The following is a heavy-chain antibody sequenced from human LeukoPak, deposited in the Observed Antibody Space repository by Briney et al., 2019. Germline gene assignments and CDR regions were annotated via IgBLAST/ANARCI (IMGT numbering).Heavy chain of an antibody. CDR2: INHSGST. Sequence: SETLSLTCAVYGGSFSGYYWSRIRQPPGKGLEWIGEINHSGSTNYNPSLKSRVTISVDTSKNQFSLKLSSVTAADTAVYYCARGGRVVPAAISWFDPWGQGTLVTVSS. CDR3: ARGGRVVPAAISWFDP. CDR1: GGSFSGYY. J-gene: IGHJ5*02. D-gene: IGHD2-2*01. V-gene: IGHV4-34*01.